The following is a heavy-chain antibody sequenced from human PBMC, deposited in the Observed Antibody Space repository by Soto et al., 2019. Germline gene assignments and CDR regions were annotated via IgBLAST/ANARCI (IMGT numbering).Heavy chain of an antibody. J-gene: IGHJ2*01. Sequence: QVQLVESGGGVVQPGRSLRLSCAASGFTFSSYAMHWVRQAPGKGLEWVAVISYDGSNKYYADSVKGRFTISRDNSKNTLYLQMNSLRAEDTAVYYCARVPTTVVTPYYFDLWGRGTLVTVSS. CDR1: GFTFSSYA. CDR2: ISYDGSNK. CDR3: ARVPTTVVTPYYFDL. D-gene: IGHD4-17*01. V-gene: IGHV3-30-3*01.